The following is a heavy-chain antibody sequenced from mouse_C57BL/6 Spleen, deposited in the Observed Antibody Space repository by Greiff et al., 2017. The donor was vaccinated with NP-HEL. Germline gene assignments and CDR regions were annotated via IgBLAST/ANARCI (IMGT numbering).Heavy chain of an antibody. CDR2: ISRGGDYI. J-gene: IGHJ3*01. CDR1: GFTFSSYA. Sequence: DVKLVESGEGLVKPGGSLKLSCAASGFTFSSYAMSWVRQTPEKRLEWVAYISRGGDYIYYADTVQGRFTISRDNARNTLYLQMSRLKSEDTAMYYCTRDRGYGRSRESAYWGQGTLVTVSA. V-gene: IGHV5-9-1*02. D-gene: IGHD1-1*01. CDR3: TRDRGYGRSRESAY.